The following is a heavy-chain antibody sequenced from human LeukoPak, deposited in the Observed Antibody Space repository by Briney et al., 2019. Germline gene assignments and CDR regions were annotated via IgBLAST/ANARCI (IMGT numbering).Heavy chain of an antibody. CDR3: ARGLDYGYDSGN. D-gene: IGHD4-17*01. CDR2: ISSSSSYI. V-gene: IGHV3-21*06. CDR1: GLKFSIYS. J-gene: IGHJ4*02. Sequence: PGGSLRLSCEASGLKFSIYSMNWVRQAPGKGLEWVSSISSSSSYILYADSLTGRFTISRDNSKNSLHLQMNSLRVEDTAVYYCARGLDYGYDSGNWGQGTLVTVSS.